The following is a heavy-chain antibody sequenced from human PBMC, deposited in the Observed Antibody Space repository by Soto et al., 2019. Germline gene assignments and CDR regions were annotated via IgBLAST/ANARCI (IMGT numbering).Heavy chain of an antibody. Sequence: ASVKVSCKVSGYTLTELSMHWVRQAPGKGLEWMGGFDPEDGETIYAQKFQGRVTMTEDTSTDTAYMELSSLRSEDTAVYNCATGTRSIDAFDIWGQGTTVTVSS. CDR1: GYTLTELS. J-gene: IGHJ3*02. V-gene: IGHV1-24*01. CDR3: ATGTRSIDAFDI. CDR2: FDPEDGET.